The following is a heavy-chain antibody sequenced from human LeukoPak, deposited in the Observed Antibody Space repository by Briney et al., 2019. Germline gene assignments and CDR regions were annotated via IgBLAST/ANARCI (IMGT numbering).Heavy chain of an antibody. J-gene: IGHJ4*02. V-gene: IGHV4-59*01. Sequence: SETLSLTCTVSGGSISSYYWSWIRQPPGKGLEWIGYIYYSGSTNYNPSLKSRVTISVDTSKNQFSLKLSSVTAADTAVYYCARETYYYDSSGGYFDYWGQGTLVTVSS. CDR2: IYYSGST. CDR3: ARETYYYDSSGGYFDY. D-gene: IGHD3-22*01. CDR1: GGSISSYY.